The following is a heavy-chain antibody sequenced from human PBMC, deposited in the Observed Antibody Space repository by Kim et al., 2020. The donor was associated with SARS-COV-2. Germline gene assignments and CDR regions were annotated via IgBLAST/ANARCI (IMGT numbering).Heavy chain of an antibody. CDR2: ISSNGGST. CDR1: GFTFSSYA. Sequence: GGSLRLSCAASGFTFSSYAMHWVRQAPGKGLEYVSAISSNGGSTYYANSVKGRFTISRDNSKNTLYLQMGSLRAEDMAVYYCARGEIVATIGGLFDYWGQGTLVTVSS. CDR3: ARGEIVATIGGLFDY. V-gene: IGHV3-64*01. D-gene: IGHD5-12*01. J-gene: IGHJ4*02.